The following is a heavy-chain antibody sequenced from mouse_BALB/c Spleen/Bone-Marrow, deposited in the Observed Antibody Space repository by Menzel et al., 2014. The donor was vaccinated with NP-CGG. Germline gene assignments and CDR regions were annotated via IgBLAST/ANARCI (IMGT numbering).Heavy chain of an antibody. V-gene: IGHV5-4*02. CDR2: ISDGVSYT. Sequence: DVKLVESGGGLVKPGGSLKLSCAASGFTFSDYYMYWVRQTPEKRLEWVATISDGVSYTYYPDSVKGRFTISRDNAKNNLYLQMSSLKSEDTAMYYCAREMAMDYWGQGTSVTVSS. CDR1: GFTFSDYY. CDR3: AREMAMDY. J-gene: IGHJ4*01.